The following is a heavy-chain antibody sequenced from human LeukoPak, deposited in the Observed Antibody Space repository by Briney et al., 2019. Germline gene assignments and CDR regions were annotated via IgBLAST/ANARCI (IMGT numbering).Heavy chain of an antibody. V-gene: IGHV1-18*01. CDR2: ISAYNGNT. Sequence: ASVKVSCEASGYTFTNYGLSWVRQAPGQGLEWMGWISAYNGNTNYAQKLQGRVTMTTDTSTSTAYMELRSLRSDDTAVYYCARDLVVTIPSNWFDPWGQGTLVTVSS. CDR1: GYTFTNYG. D-gene: IGHD2-21*02. J-gene: IGHJ5*02. CDR3: ARDLVVTIPSNWFDP.